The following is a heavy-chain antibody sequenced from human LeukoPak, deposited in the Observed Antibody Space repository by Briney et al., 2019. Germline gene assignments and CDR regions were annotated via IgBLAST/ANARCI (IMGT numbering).Heavy chain of an antibody. Sequence: KPGGSLRLSCAASGFTFSSYSMTWVRQAPGKGLEWVSSISSSSSYIYYADSVKGRFTISRDNAKNSLYLQMNSLRAEDTAVYYCARQKGDTIFGVLIIEYFDYWGQGALVTVSS. J-gene: IGHJ4*02. D-gene: IGHD3-3*01. CDR3: ARQKGDTIFGVLIIEYFDY. CDR2: ISSSSSYI. CDR1: GFTFSSYS. V-gene: IGHV3-21*01.